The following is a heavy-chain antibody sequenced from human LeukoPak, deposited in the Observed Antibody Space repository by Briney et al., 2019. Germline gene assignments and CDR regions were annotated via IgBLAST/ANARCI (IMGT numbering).Heavy chain of an antibody. J-gene: IGHJ4*02. Sequence: GGSLRLSCAASGFTFSSYGMHWVGQGPGKGLEGVAFIRYDGSNKYHADSVRGRFTISRDNSKNTLYLQMNSLRSEDTAVYYCAKDPGGSYSHFDYWGQGTLVTVSS. D-gene: IGHD1-26*01. CDR2: IRYDGSNK. CDR1: GFTFSSYG. V-gene: IGHV3-30*02. CDR3: AKDPGGSYSHFDY.